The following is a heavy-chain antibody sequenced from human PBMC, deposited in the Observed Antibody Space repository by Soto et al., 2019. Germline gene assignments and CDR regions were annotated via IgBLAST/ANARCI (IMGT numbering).Heavy chain of an antibody. J-gene: IGHJ4*02. Sequence: PGGSLRLSCAASGFTFSSYAMSWVRQAPGKGLEWVSAISGSGGSIYDADSVKGRFTISRDNSKNTLYLQMNSLRTEDTAVYYSAKGLLVGTTKPKNFEYWGQGTLVTVSS. V-gene: IGHV3-23*01. D-gene: IGHD1-26*01. CDR1: GFTFSSYA. CDR2: ISGSGGSI. CDR3: AKGLLVGTTKPKNFEY.